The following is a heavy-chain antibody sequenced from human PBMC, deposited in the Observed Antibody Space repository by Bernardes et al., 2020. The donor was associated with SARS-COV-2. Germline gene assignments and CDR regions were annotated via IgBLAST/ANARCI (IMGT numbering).Heavy chain of an antibody. D-gene: IGHD6-19*01. J-gene: IGHJ6*02. CDR1: GFTFSDYY. CDR2: ISSSGSTI. Sequence: GGSLRLSCAASGFTFSDYYMSWIRQAPGKGLEWVSYISSSGSTIYYADSVKGRFTISRDNAKNSLYLQMNSLRAEDTAVYYCARDGIAVAGTIYYYGMDVWGQGTTVTVSS. V-gene: IGHV3-11*01. CDR3: ARDGIAVAGTIYYYGMDV.